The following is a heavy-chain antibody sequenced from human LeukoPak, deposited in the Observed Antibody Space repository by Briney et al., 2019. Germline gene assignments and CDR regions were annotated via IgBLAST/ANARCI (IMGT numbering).Heavy chain of an antibody. D-gene: IGHD3-16*01. CDR2: ISSSSSYI. Sequence: GGSLRLSCAASGFTFSSYSMNWVRQAPGKGLEWVSSISSSSSYIYYADSVKGRFTISRDNAKNSLYLQMKSLRAEDTAVYYCARVRYDEDAFDIWGQGTMVTVSS. J-gene: IGHJ3*02. CDR1: GFTFSSYS. V-gene: IGHV3-21*01. CDR3: ARVRYDEDAFDI.